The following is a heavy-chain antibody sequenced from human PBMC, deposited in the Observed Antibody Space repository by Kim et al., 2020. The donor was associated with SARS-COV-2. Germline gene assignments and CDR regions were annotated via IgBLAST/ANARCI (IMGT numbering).Heavy chain of an antibody. CDR2: ISYDGSNK. V-gene: IGHV3-30*03. Sequence: GGSLRLSCAASGFTFSSYGMHWVRQAPGKGLEWVAVISYDGSNKYYADSVKGRFTSSRDNSKNTLYLQMNSLRAEDTAVYYCAFGEGDIVLPRYYYGMDVWGQGTTVTVSS. CDR1: GFTFSSYG. J-gene: IGHJ6*02. D-gene: IGHD2-8*01. CDR3: AFGEGDIVLPRYYYGMDV.